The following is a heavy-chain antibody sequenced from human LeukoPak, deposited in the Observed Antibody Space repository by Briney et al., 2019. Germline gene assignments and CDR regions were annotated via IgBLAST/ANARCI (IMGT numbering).Heavy chain of an antibody. CDR1: GFTFSSYG. D-gene: IGHD2-2*01. V-gene: IGHV3-30*02. CDR3: ARGGCSSTSCLPFDY. CDR2: IRYDGSNK. Sequence: GGSLRLSCAASGFTFSSYGMHWVRQAPGRGLEWVAFIRYDGSNKYYADSVKGRFTISRDNSKNTLYLQMNSLRAEDTAVYYCARGGCSSTSCLPFDYWGQGTLVTVSS. J-gene: IGHJ4*02.